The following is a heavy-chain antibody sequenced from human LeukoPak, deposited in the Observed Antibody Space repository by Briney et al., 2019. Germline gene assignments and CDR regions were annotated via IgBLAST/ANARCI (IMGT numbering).Heavy chain of an antibody. CDR1: GYSFSNYW. V-gene: IGHV5-51*01. CDR2: IFPGDSDI. D-gene: IGHD2-15*01. CDR3: ARQLAPNAFDI. J-gene: IGHJ3*02. Sequence: GESLKISCKASGYSFSNYWIGWVRQMPGKGLEWMGMIFPGDSDIRYSPSFQGQVTISADKSISTAYLQWSSLRASDTAMYYCARQLAPNAFDIWDQGTMVTVSS.